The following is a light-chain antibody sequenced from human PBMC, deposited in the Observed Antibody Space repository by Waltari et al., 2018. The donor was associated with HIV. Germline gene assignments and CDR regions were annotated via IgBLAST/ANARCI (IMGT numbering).Light chain of an antibody. V-gene: IGKV1-39*01. Sequence: DIQMTQSPSSLSAFVGDSVAITCRASQSVTNKVNWYQHRPGHAPKLLIYDASTFHSGVPFEFCGGGSETAFTLTIAGLQADDFATYFCQQSYSSPLTFGPGTTV. CDR1: QSVTNK. CDR3: QQSYSSPLT. J-gene: IGKJ3*01. CDR2: DAS.